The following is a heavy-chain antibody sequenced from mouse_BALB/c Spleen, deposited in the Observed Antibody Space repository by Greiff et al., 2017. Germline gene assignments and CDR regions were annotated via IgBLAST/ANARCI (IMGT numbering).Heavy chain of an antibody. CDR1: GFNIKDYY. CDR3: ARGLTGTY. V-gene: IGHV14-1*02. Sequence: EVKLQESGAELVRPGALVKLSCKASGFNIKDYYMHWVKQRPEQGLEWIGWIDPENGNTKYDPKFQGKATITADTSSNTAYLQLSSLTSEDTAVYYCARGLTGTYWGQGTLVTVSA. D-gene: IGHD4-1*01. CDR2: IDPENGNT. J-gene: IGHJ3*01.